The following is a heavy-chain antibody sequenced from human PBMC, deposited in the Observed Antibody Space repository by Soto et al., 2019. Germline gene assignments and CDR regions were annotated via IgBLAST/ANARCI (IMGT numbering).Heavy chain of an antibody. CDR3: AKGAGPYVGKWDWLDS. CDR1: RFRFSDFA. J-gene: IGHJ5*01. D-gene: IGHD1-26*01. Sequence: DVQLLESGGGLVQPGGSLTLSCAASRFRFSDFAMSWVRQAPGKGLEWVSSIGGLGSDTYYADPVKGRFTISRDNSKSTLYLQMDSLRDEDTAVYYCAKGAGPYVGKWDWLDSGGQGTVVSVS. CDR2: IGGLGSDT. V-gene: IGHV3-23*01.